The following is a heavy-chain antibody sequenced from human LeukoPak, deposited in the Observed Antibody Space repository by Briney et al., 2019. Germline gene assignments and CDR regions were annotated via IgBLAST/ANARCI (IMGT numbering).Heavy chain of an antibody. Sequence: GGSLRLSCAASGFAVSSNYMSWVRQAPGRWLEWVSVIYSGGSTYYADSVKGRFTISRDNSKNTLYLQMNSLRAEDTAVYYCARWDRLDAFDIWGQGTMVTVSS. CDR3: ARWDRLDAFDI. J-gene: IGHJ3*02. CDR1: GFAVSSNY. D-gene: IGHD1-26*01. V-gene: IGHV3-53*01. CDR2: IYSGGST.